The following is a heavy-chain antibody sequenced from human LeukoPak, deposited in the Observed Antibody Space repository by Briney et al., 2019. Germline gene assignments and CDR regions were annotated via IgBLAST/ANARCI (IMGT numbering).Heavy chain of an antibody. Sequence: SETLSLTCTVSGGSISSYYWSWIRQPAGKGLEWIGRIYTSGSTNYNPSLKSRVTMSVDTSKNQFSLKLSSVTAADTAVYYCARSGSNYDFWSGHPYYFDYWGQGTLVTVSS. CDR2: IYTSGST. D-gene: IGHD3-3*01. CDR1: GGSISSYY. J-gene: IGHJ4*02. V-gene: IGHV4-4*07. CDR3: ARSGSNYDFWSGHPYYFDY.